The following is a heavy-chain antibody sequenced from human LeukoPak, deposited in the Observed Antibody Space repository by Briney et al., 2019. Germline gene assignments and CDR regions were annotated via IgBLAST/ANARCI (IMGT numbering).Heavy chain of an antibody. CDR1: GFTFSSYG. V-gene: IGHV3-30*02. J-gene: IGHJ6*03. CDR3: AKDLGVAVAVDYMDV. CDR2: IRYDGSNK. D-gene: IGHD6-19*01. Sequence: PGGSLRLSCAASGFTFSSYGMHWVRQAPGKGLEWVAFIRYDGSNKYYADSVKGRFTISRDNSKNTLYLQMNSLRAEDTAVYYCAKDLGVAVAVDYMDVWGKGTTVTVSS.